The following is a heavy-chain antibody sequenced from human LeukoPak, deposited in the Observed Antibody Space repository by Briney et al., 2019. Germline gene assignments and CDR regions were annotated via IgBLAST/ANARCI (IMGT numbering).Heavy chain of an antibody. D-gene: IGHD4-11*01. Sequence: GGSLRLSCAASGFTFSSYGMHWVRQAPGKGQEWVAVISYDGSNKYYADSVKGRFTISRDNSKNTLYLQMNSLRAEDTAVYYCAKDPLTTVTNFYFDYWGQGTLVTVSS. V-gene: IGHV3-30*18. CDR2: ISYDGSNK. J-gene: IGHJ4*02. CDR1: GFTFSSYG. CDR3: AKDPLTTVTNFYFDY.